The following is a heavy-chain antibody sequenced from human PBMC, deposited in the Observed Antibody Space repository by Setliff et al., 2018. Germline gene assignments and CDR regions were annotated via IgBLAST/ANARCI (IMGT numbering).Heavy chain of an antibody. D-gene: IGHD3-3*01. CDR2: INPNSGGT. CDR1: GYNFTGYY. CDR3: ARGPRITIFGVVSLSLYGMDV. V-gene: IGHV1-2*04. J-gene: IGHJ6*02. Sequence: ASVKVSCKASGYNFTGYYMHWVRQAPGQGLEWMGWINPNSGGTNYAQKFQGWVTMTRDTSISTAYMELSRLRSDDTAVYYCARGPRITIFGVVSLSLYGMDVWGQGTTVTVSS.